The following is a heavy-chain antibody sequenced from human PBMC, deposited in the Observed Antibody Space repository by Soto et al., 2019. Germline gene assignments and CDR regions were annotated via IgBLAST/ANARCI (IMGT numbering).Heavy chain of an antibody. CDR1: GFSFSPAW. D-gene: IGHD6-13*01. V-gene: IGHV3-15*07. Sequence: EVQLVESGGGLVTPGGSLTLSCAASGFSFSPAWMNWVRQAPGKGLEWVGLIKSKGGGGTADYAAPVKGRFIISRDDSINTIYLQMISLKPEDTALYYCIWQQDFYYGRAVWGQGTTVTVSS. CDR2: IKSKGGGGTA. J-gene: IGHJ6*02. CDR3: IWQQDFYYGRAV.